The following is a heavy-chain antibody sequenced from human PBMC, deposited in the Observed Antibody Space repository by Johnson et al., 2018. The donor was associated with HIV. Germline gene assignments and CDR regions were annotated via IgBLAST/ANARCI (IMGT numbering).Heavy chain of an antibody. CDR3: ARDTPWDYQDSSGYFPAPGAFDV. V-gene: IGHV3-30-3*01. Sequence: QVQLVESGGGVVQPGRSLRLSCAASGFTFSTYSMHWVRQAPGKGLEWVAVISFDANNKYYADSVKGRFTISRDHSKNTLYLQMNRLRVEDTAMYHCARDTPWDYQDSSGYFPAPGAFDVWGQGTMVTVSS. CDR1: GFTFSTYS. CDR2: ISFDANNK. D-gene: IGHD3-22*01. J-gene: IGHJ3*01.